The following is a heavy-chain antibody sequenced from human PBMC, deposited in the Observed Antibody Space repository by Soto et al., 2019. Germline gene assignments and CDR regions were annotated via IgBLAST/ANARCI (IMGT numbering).Heavy chain of an antibody. J-gene: IGHJ5*02. CDR1: GFTFSDYY. CDR2: ISSSSYT. CDR3: AICSSTSCYWFDP. Sequence: GGSLRLSCAASGFTFSDYYMSWIRKAPGKGLEWVSYISSSSYTNYADSVKGRFTISRDNAKNSLYLQMNSLRAEDTAVYYCAICSSTSCYWFDPWGQGTLVTVSS. V-gene: IGHV3-11*03. D-gene: IGHD2-2*01.